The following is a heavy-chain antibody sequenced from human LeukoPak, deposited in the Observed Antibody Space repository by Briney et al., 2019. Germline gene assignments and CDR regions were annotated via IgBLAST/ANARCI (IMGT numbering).Heavy chain of an antibody. CDR2: ISSSNSHI. J-gene: IGHJ4*02. CDR3: AKCGGRIAVAGIPPDY. Sequence: GGSLRLSCAASGFTFSIYSMNWVRQAPGKGLEWVSSISSSNSHIYYADSVKGRFTISSDTSKNTLYLQMNTLRAEDTAVYYCAKCGGRIAVAGIPPDYWGQGALVTVSS. CDR1: GFTFSIYS. V-gene: IGHV3-21*04. D-gene: IGHD6-19*01.